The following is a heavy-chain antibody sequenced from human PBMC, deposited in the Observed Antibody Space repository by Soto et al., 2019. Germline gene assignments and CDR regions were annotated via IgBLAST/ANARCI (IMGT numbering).Heavy chain of an antibody. CDR3: ARDRGLGKVGPTGFNWFDP. D-gene: IGHD1-26*01. CDR2: ISFDGSSQ. CDR1: GFSFSSYG. V-gene: IGHV3-30*03. Sequence: LRLSCAASGFSFSSYGMHWVRQAQGKGLEWVAVISFDGSSQYYGDSVKGRFTISRDNSNNTLYLQMTSLRAEDTAVYYCARDRGLGKVGPTGFNWFDPWGQGVLVTVSS. J-gene: IGHJ5*02.